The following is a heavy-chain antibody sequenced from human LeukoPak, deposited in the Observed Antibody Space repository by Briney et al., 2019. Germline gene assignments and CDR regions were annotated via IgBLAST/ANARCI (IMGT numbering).Heavy chain of an antibody. CDR1: GGSFSGYY. Sequence: SETLSLTCAVYGGSFSGYYWSWIRQPPGKGLEWIGEINHSGSTNYNPSLKSRVTISVDTSKNQFSLKLSSVTAADTAVYYCARGQRRDGYNLSYYYYYMDVWGKGTTVTISS. D-gene: IGHD5-24*01. CDR2: INHSGST. J-gene: IGHJ6*03. CDR3: ARGQRRDGYNLSYYYYYMDV. V-gene: IGHV4-34*01.